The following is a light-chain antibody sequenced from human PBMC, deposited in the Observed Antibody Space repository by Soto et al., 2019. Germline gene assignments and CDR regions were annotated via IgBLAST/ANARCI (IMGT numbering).Light chain of an antibody. CDR1: QSVPNTY. CDR2: GAS. Sequence: EIVLTQSPGTLSLSPGERATLSCRASQSVPNTYLAWYQQKPGEAPRLLIYGASNRATGIPERFSGSGSGTDFTLTISRLEPEDFAVYYCQQYDSSPYTFGQGTKLEIK. V-gene: IGKV3-20*01. J-gene: IGKJ2*01. CDR3: QQYDSSPYT.